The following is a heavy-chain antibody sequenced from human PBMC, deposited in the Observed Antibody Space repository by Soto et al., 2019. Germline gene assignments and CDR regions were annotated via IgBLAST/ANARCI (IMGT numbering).Heavy chain of an antibody. CDR1: GYTLTELS. CDR2: FDPEDGET. V-gene: IGHV1-24*01. J-gene: IGHJ6*02. CDR3: ATGRGTEQTYYYYYGMDV. D-gene: IGHD1-1*01. Sequence: SVKASCKVSGYTLTELSMHWVRQAPGKGLEWMGGFDPEDGETIYAQKFQGRVTMTEDTSTDTAYMELSSLRSEDTAVYYCATGRGTEQTYYYYYGMDVWGQGTTVTVSS.